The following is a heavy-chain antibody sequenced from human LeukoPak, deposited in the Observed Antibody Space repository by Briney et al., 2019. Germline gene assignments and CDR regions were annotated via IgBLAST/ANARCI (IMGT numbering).Heavy chain of an antibody. Sequence: GGSLRLSCAASGFTFNSYWMNWVRQAPGKGVQWVANINQDGSQEYYVDSVKGRFTISRDNAKNSLYLQINSLRAEDTAVYYCARDNSRNDLEYWGQGTLVTVSS. CDR1: GFTFNSYW. CDR3: ARDNSRNDLEY. V-gene: IGHV3-7*04. CDR2: INQDGSQE. J-gene: IGHJ4*02. D-gene: IGHD1-1*01.